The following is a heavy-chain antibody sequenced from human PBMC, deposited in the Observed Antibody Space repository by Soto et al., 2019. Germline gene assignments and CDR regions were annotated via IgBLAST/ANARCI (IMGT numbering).Heavy chain of an antibody. V-gene: IGHV4-30-2*01. D-gene: IGHD3-22*01. Sequence: SETLSLTCAVSGGSISSGGYSWSWIRQPPGKGLEWIGYIYHSGSTYYNPSLKSRVTISVDWSKNQFALELSSVTAADTAVYYCARESRSSRYDSSGYSQFWFFDLWGRGTLVTVSS. CDR3: ARESRSSRYDSSGYSQFWFFDL. CDR2: IYHSGST. J-gene: IGHJ2*01. CDR1: GGSISSGGYS.